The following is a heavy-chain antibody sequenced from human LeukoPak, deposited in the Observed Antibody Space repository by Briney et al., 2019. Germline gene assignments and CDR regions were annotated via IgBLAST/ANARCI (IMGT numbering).Heavy chain of an antibody. CDR3: ARDPRGAGYFDY. V-gene: IGHV4-59*01. J-gene: IGHJ4*02. CDR1: GGSISSYY. Sequence: SETLSLTCTVSGGSISSYYWSWIRQPPGKGLEWIGYIYYIGSTNYNPSLRSRVTISVDTSKNQFSLRLSSVTAADTVVYYCARDPRGAGYFDYWGQGTLVTVSS. D-gene: IGHD3-16*01. CDR2: IYYIGST.